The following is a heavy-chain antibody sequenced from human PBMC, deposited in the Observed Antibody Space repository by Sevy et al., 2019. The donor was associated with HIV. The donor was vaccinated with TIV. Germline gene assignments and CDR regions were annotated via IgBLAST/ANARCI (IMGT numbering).Heavy chain of an antibody. Sequence: GGSLRLSCVVSGLTSRTYWMHWVRRAPGKGLEWVASSNPDGGENYYVASVKGRFTISRDNTKNPLYLQMTSLRAEDTAAYYCARGTYYYDSGFYYPFDYWGQGTLVTVSS. CDR3: ARGTYYYDSGFYYPFDY. D-gene: IGHD3-10*01. CDR1: GLTSRTYW. J-gene: IGHJ4*02. CDR2: SNPDGGEN. V-gene: IGHV3-7*01.